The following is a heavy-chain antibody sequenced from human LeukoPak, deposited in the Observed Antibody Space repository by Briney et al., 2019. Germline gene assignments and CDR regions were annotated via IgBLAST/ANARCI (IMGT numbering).Heavy chain of an antibody. D-gene: IGHD3-16*01. CDR2: IKQDGTKK. J-gene: IGHJ4*02. V-gene: IGHV3-7*01. CDR1: GFTFSSYW. Sequence: GGSLRLSCAASGFTFSSYWMTWDRQAPGKGLEWVANIKQDGTKKYYVDSVKGRFTISRDNTKNSLYLQMNSLRAEDTAVYYCARVWGTTASDHWGQGTLVMVSS. CDR3: ARVWGTTASDH.